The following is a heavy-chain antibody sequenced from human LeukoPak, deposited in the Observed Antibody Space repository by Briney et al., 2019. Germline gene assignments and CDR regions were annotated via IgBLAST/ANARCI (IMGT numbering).Heavy chain of an antibody. Sequence: GDSLKISCKGSGYSFSSYWIGWVRQMPGKGLEWVGLIYPGDSDTKYSPSFQGHVTVSADRSIGTAYLQWSSLKASDTAMYYCARHTASGTWSYFDYWGQGTLVTVSS. D-gene: IGHD6-13*01. CDR3: ARHTASGTWSYFDY. V-gene: IGHV5-51*01. CDR1: GYSFSSYW. CDR2: IYPGDSDT. J-gene: IGHJ4*02.